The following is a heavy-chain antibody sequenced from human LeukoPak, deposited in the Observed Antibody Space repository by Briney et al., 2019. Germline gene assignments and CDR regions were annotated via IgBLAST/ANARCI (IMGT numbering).Heavy chain of an antibody. D-gene: IGHD2-2*01. V-gene: IGHV4-31*03. Sequence: SETLSLTCTVSGDSVNSGGYYWSWICQHPGKGLEWIGYIYSSGSTYYDPSLKSRLTISVDTSKNQFSLNLSSVTAADTAVYYCARSGSIRCYDYWGQGTLVTVSS. J-gene: IGHJ4*02. CDR2: IYSSGST. CDR3: ARSGSIRCYDY. CDR1: GDSVNSGGYY.